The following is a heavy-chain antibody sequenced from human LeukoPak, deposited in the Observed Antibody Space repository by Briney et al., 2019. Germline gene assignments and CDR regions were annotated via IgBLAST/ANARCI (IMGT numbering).Heavy chain of an antibody. CDR2: VSSDGSNK. Sequence: GGSLRLSCVASGFTLSSFAMHWVRQAPGKGLEWVAVVSSDGSNKHYADSVKGRFTISRDNAKNTLYLQMNSLRAEDTAVYYCASPEVSFSHFDPWGQGTQVTVSS. J-gene: IGHJ5*02. CDR1: GFTLSSFA. V-gene: IGHV3-30*04. CDR3: ASPEVSFSHFDP. D-gene: IGHD2-15*01.